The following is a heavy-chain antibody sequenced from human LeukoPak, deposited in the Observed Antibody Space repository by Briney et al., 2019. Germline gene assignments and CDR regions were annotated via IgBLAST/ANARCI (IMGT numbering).Heavy chain of an antibody. J-gene: IGHJ6*03. Sequence: PGGSLRLSCAASGFTFSSYWMSWVRQAPGKGLEWVANVKQDGSEKYYVDSVKGRFTISRDNAKNSLYLQVNSLRAEDTAVYYCARVVYSSSWSMWGNVDHYYHYMDVWGKGTTVTVPS. CDR2: VKQDGSEK. CDR1: GFTFSSYW. D-gene: IGHD6-13*01. V-gene: IGHV3-7*01. CDR3: ARVVYSSSWSMWGNVDHYYHYMDV.